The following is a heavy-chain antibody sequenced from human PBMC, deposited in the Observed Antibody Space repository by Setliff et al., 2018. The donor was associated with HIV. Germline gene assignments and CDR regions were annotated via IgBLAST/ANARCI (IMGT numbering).Heavy chain of an antibody. CDR1: GGSFSGYY. J-gene: IGHJ6*02. Sequence: KPSETLSLTCAVYGGSFSGYYWSWIRQPPGKGLEWIGEINHSGSTNYNPSLKSRVTISVDTSKNQFSLKLSSVTAADTAVYYCARGPVELSNYDHDYYYGMDVWGQGTTVTVSS. CDR2: INHSGST. V-gene: IGHV4-34*01. D-gene: IGHD4-4*01. CDR3: ARGPVELSNYDHDYYYGMDV.